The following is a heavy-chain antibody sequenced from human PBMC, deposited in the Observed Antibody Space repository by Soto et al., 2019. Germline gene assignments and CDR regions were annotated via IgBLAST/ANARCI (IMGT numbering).Heavy chain of an antibody. D-gene: IGHD5-12*01. CDR3: ARGVATIGP. CDR2: IYYSGST. J-gene: IGHJ5*02. CDR1: GDSISSYY. Sequence: SETLSLTCTVSGDSISSYYWSWIRQPPGKGLEWIGYIYYSGSTNYNPSLKSRVTISVDTPKNQFSLKLTSVTAADTAVYYCARGVATIGPWGQGALVTVSS. V-gene: IGHV4-59*01.